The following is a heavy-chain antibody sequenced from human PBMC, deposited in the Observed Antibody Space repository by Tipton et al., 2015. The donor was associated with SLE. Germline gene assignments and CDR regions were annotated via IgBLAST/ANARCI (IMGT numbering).Heavy chain of an antibody. V-gene: IGHV1-69*05. CDR2: IIPMVGIG. D-gene: IGHD3-3*01. Sequence: QLVQSGAEVKKPGSSVKVSCMASGGTFRSYAFNWVRQAPGQGLEWMGGIIPMVGIGNYAQKFQDRVTINTDESTSTSYMELSSLRSEDTAVYYCARSVHFGVVNSQFDYWGQGTLVTVSS. J-gene: IGHJ4*02. CDR1: GGTFRSYA. CDR3: ARSVHFGVVNSQFDY.